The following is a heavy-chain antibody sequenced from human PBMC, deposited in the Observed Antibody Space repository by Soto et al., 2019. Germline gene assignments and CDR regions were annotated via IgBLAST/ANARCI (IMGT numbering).Heavy chain of an antibody. Sequence: GQSLQISCMGSGNSFTSYSIGRVRQMPGKGMKWMGIIYPGDSDTRYSPSFQGQVTISRDNAKNSLYLQMDSLGAEDTAVYYCARAAAPPTAAWYWGQGTLGTLSS. CDR1: GNSFTSYS. J-gene: IGHJ4*02. CDR3: ARAAAPPTAAWY. D-gene: IGHD2-21*02. CDR2: IYPGDSDT. V-gene: IGHV5-51*01.